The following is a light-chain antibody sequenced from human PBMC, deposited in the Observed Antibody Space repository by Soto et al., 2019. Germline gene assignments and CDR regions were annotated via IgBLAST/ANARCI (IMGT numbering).Light chain of an antibody. Sequence: QPALTQPASVSGSPGQSIAISCTGTSGDVGGYNYVSWYQQHPGRAPKLMIYDVSNRPSGVSNRFSGSKSGNTASLTISGLQTEDEADYYCSSYAGNSTWVFGTGTKVTVL. J-gene: IGLJ1*01. CDR1: SGDVGGYNY. CDR2: DVS. CDR3: SSYAGNSTWV. V-gene: IGLV2-14*03.